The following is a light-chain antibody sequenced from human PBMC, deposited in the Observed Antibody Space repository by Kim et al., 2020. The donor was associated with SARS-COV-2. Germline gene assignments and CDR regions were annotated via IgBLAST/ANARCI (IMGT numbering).Light chain of an antibody. CDR3: QVWDSSSDPYV. CDR1: NIGSKS. J-gene: IGLJ1*01. CDR2: YDS. Sequence: SYELTQPLSVSVAPGKTARITCGGNNIGSKSVHWYQQKPGQAPVLVIYYDSDRPSGIPERFSGSNSGNTATLTISRVKAGDEADYYCQVWDSSSDPYVFGTGTKVTVL. V-gene: IGLV3-21*04.